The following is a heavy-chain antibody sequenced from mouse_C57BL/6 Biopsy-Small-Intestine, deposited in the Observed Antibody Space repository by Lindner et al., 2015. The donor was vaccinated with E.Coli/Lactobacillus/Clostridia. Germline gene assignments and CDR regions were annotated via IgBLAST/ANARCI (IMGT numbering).Heavy chain of an antibody. CDR3: ARNGNYFDY. CDR1: GYSFTELQ. V-gene: IGHV1-39*01. D-gene: IGHD2-1*01. J-gene: IGHJ2*01. CDR2: INPNYGNT. Sequence: VQLQESGPELVKPGASVRISCKASGYSFTELQHRTWVEAETIGKTLEWIGVINPNYGNTIYNQKFKGKATLTVDQSSSTAYMQLNSLTSEDSAVYYCARNGNYFDYWGQGTTLTVSS.